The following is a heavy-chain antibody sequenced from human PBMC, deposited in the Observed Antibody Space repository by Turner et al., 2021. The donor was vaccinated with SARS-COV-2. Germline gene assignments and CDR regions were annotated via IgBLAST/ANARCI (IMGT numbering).Heavy chain of an antibody. CDR3: ARRSSRLGNWYFDL. D-gene: IGHD2-15*01. CDR2: MYYSGST. V-gene: IGHV4-39*01. Sequence: QLQLQESGPGLVTPSETLSLEFTVSGGSISSSSSYWGWIRQPPGKGLEWIGSMYYSGSTYYNTSLKSRVTLSVDTSKNQFALKLSSVTAADTAVYYGARRSSRLGNWYFDLWGRGTLVTVSS. CDR1: GGSISSSSSY. J-gene: IGHJ2*01.